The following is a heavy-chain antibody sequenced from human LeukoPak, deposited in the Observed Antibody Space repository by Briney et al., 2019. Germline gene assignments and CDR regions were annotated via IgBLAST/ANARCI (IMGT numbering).Heavy chain of an antibody. CDR1: GFTFSSYE. V-gene: IGHV3-48*03. D-gene: IGHD2-15*01. J-gene: IGHJ3*02. CDR2: ISSSGSTI. CDR3: ARGDCSGGSCYSISTGIDI. Sequence: PGGSLRLSCAASGFTFSSYEMNWVRQAPGKGREWVSYISSSGSTIYYADSVKGRFTISRDNAKNSLCLQMNSMRGEDTSVYYCARGDCSGGSCYSISTGIDIWGQGTMVTVSS.